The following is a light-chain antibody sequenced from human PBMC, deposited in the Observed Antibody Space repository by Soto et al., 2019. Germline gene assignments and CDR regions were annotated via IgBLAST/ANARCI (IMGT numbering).Light chain of an antibody. CDR1: SSDVGGYNY. CDR3: CSYANSHVV. Sequence: QSALTQPRSVSGSPGQSVTISCTGTSSDVGGYNYVSWYQQHPGRAPKLIIYDVNKQPSGIPDRFSGSKSGNMASLTVSGLQAEDEGDYYCCSYANSHVVFGGGTKVTVL. CDR2: DVN. J-gene: IGLJ2*01. V-gene: IGLV2-11*01.